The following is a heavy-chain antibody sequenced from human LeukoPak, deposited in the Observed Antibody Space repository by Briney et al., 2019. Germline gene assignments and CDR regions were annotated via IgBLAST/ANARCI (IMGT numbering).Heavy chain of an antibody. CDR2: IIPIFGTA. CDR1: GGTFSSYA. D-gene: IGHD6-6*01. V-gene: IGHV1-69*13. CDR3: AREDRSIVARQGDAFDI. J-gene: IGHJ3*02. Sequence: SVKVSCKASGGTFSSYAISWVRQAPGQGLEWMGGIIPIFGTANYAQKFQGRVTITADESTSTAYMELSSLRSEDTAVYYCAREDRSIVARQGDAFDIWGQGTMVTVSS.